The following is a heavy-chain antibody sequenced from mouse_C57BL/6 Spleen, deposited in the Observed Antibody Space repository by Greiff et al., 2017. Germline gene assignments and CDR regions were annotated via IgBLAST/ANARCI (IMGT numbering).Heavy chain of an antibody. Sequence: VQLQQSGAELVKPGASVKISCKASGYAFSSYWMNWVKQRPGKGLEWIGQLYPGDGDTNYNGKFKGKATLTADKSSSTAYMQLSSLTSEDSAVYFCASTTVVATDYFDDWGQGTTLTVSS. CDR1: GYAFSSYW. CDR3: ASTTVVATDYFDD. J-gene: IGHJ2*01. D-gene: IGHD1-1*01. CDR2: LYPGDGDT. V-gene: IGHV1-80*01.